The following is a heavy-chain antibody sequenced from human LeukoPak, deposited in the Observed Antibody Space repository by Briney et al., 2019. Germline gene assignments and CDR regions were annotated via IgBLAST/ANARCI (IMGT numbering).Heavy chain of an antibody. CDR2: IYHSGST. D-gene: IGHD3-3*01. CDR3: ARGITIFGVVIDDYFDY. Sequence: SETLSLTCAVSGYSISSGYYWGWIRQPPGKGLEWIGSIYHSGSTYYNSSLKSRVTISVDTSKNQFSLKLSSVTAADTAVYYCARGITIFGVVIDDYFDYWGQGTLVTVSS. CDR1: GYSISSGYY. J-gene: IGHJ4*02. V-gene: IGHV4-38-2*01.